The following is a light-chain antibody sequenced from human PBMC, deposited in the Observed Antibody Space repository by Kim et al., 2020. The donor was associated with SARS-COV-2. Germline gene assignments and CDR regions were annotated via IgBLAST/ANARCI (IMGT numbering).Light chain of an antibody. CDR2: NAS. J-gene: IGKJ2*01. CDR3: QQRSNWPPYT. Sequence: LSPGERATLSCRASQSVSSYLAWYQQKPGQAPRLLIYNASNRATGIPARFSRSGSGTDFTLTISSLEPEDFAVYYCQQRSNWPPYTFGQGTKLEI. CDR1: QSVSSY. V-gene: IGKV3-11*01.